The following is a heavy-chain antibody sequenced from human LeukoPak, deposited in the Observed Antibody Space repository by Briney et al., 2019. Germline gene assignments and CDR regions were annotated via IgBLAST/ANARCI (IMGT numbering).Heavy chain of an antibody. D-gene: IGHD3-3*01. CDR3: AGPNRRPDFWSGYYYYYMDV. CDR1: GGTFSSYA. CDR2: IIPIFGTA. J-gene: IGHJ6*03. V-gene: IGHV1-69*01. Sequence: SVKVSCKASGGTFSSYAISWVRLAPGQGPEWMGGIIPIFGTANYAQKFQGRVTITADESTSTAYMELSSLRSEDTAVYYCAGPNRRPDFWSGYYYYYMDVWGKGTTVTVSS.